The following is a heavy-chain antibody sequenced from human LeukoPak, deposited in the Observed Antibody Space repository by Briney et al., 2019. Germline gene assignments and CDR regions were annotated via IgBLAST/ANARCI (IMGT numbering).Heavy chain of an antibody. CDR2: INHSGST. CDR1: GFTFSSYA. V-gene: IGHV4-34*01. J-gene: IGHJ3*02. D-gene: IGHD6-19*01. Sequence: GSLRLSCAASGFTFSSYAMSWIRQPPGKGLEWIGEINHSGSTNYNPSLKSRVTISVDTSKNQFSLKLSSVTAADTAVYYCARVKYSSGWYESAFDIWGQGTMVTVSS. CDR3: ARVKYSSGWYESAFDI.